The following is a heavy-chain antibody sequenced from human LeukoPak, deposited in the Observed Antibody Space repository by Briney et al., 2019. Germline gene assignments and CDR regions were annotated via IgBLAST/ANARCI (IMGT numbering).Heavy chain of an antibody. D-gene: IGHD3-22*01. CDR2: INPNSGGT. V-gene: IGHV1-2*02. CDR3: ARDLGTMIVVVITGVTDV. CDR1: GYTFTGYY. Sequence: ASVKVSRKASGYTFTGYYMHWVRQAPGQGLEWMGWINPNSGGTNYAQKFQGRVTMTRDTSISTAYMELSRLRSDDTAVYYCARDLGTMIVVVITGVTDVWGQGTTVTVSS. J-gene: IGHJ6*02.